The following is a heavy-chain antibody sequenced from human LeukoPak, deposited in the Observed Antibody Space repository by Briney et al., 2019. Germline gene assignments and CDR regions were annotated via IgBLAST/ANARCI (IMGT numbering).Heavy chain of an antibody. V-gene: IGHV3-66*02. D-gene: IGHD2-15*01. J-gene: IGHJ4*02. Sequence: GGSLRLSCAASGFTVSSNYMSWVRQAPGKGLEWVSVIYSGGSTYYADSVKGRFTISRDNSKNTLYLQMNSLRAEDTAVYYCARNHRERYCSGGSCPYFDYWGQGTLVTVSS. CDR3: ARNHRERYCSGGSCPYFDY. CDR1: GFTVSSNY. CDR2: IYSGGST.